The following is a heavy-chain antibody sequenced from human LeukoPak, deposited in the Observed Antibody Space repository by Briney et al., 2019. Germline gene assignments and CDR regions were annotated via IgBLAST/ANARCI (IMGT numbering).Heavy chain of an antibody. J-gene: IGHJ4*02. CDR2: IKQDGSEK. V-gene: IGHV3-7*04. D-gene: IGHD6-13*01. Sequence: PGGSLRLSCAASGFTFSSYWMSWVRQAPGKGLEWVANIKQDGSEKYYVDSVKGRFTISRDNAKNSLYLQMNRLRAEDTDVNYCARRTIAAAGYYCFDYWGQGTQVTVSS. CDR3: ARRTIAAAGYYCFDY. CDR1: GFTFSSYW.